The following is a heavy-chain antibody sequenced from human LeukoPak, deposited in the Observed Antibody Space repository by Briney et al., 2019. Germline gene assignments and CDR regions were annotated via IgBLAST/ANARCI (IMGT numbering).Heavy chain of an antibody. J-gene: IGHJ4*02. Sequence: GGSLRLSCAASGFTFSNYGMSWVRQAPGKGLEWVSGISGSGGSTYYADSVKGRFTISRDNSKNTLYLQMNSLRAEDTAVYYCAKRWTGTTIGQQDYWGQGTLVTVSS. CDR1: GFTFSNYG. D-gene: IGHD1-1*01. CDR3: AKRWTGTTIGQQDY. V-gene: IGHV3-23*01. CDR2: ISGSGGST.